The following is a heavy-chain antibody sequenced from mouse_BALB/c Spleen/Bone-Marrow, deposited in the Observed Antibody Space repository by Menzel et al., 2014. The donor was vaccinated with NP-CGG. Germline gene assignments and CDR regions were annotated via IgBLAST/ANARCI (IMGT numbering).Heavy chain of an antibody. CDR1: GFDFSRYW. CDR3: ARRGGYFAY. V-gene: IGHV4-1*02. CDR2: INPGSSTI. Sequence: EVQGVESGGGLVQPGGSLKLSCAASGFDFSRYWMSWVRQAPGKGLEWIGEINPGSSTINYTPSLKDKFIISRDNAKNTLYLQMSKVRSEDTALYYCARRGGYFAYWGQGTLVTVSA. J-gene: IGHJ3*01.